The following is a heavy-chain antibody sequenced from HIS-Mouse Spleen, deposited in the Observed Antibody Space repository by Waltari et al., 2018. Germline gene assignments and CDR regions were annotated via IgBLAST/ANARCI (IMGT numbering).Heavy chain of an antibody. V-gene: IGHV3-23*01. CDR2: ISGRGGST. D-gene: IGHD7-27*01. CDR1: GFPFSSAS. CDR3: AKQDLGIRKNYFDY. J-gene: IGHJ4*02. Sequence: EVQLLESGGGLVQPGGSLRLSCAASGFPFSSASLSLVRHAPGKGLEWVSAISGRGGSTYYADSVKGRFTISRDNSKNTLYLQMNSLRAEDTAVYYCAKQDLGIRKNYFDYWGQGTLVTVSS.